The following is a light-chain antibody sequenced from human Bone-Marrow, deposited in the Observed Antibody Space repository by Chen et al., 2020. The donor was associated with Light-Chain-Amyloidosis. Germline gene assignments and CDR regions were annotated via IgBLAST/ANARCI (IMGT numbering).Light chain of an antibody. J-gene: IGLJ2*01. CDR2: GNT. V-gene: IGLV1-40*01. CDR3: QSYDYRFNGGAV. CDR1: SSNIGARYD. Sequence: QSVLTQPPSVSGAPGQGVTISCTGSSSNIGARYDVHWYQQLPGAAPKLLIFGNTHRPSGGPDRFSGSKSGTSASLAITGLQAEDEADYYCQSYDYRFNGGAVFGGGTKLTVL.